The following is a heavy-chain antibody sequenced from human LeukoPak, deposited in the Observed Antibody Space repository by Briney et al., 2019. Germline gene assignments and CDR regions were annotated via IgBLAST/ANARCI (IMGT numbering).Heavy chain of an antibody. D-gene: IGHD1-26*01. V-gene: IGHV4-34*01. J-gene: IGHJ4*02. CDR1: GGSFSGYY. CDR2: INHSGST. Sequence: KSSETLSLTCAVYGGSFSGYYWSWIRQPPGKGLEWIGEINHSGSTNYNPSLKSRVTISVDTSKNQFSLKLSSVTAADTAVCYCARGGGSYYYWGQGTLVTVSS. CDR3: ARGGGSYYY.